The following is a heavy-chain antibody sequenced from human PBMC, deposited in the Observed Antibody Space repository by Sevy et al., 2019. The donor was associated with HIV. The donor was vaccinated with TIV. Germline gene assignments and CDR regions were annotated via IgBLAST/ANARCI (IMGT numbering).Heavy chain of an antibody. CDR2: ISSSGSTI. CDR3: ARARGYSGYDWGNWFDP. V-gene: IGHV3-11*04. J-gene: IGHJ5*02. D-gene: IGHD5-12*01. CDR1: GFTLSDYY. Sequence: GGYLRLSCAASGFTLSDYYMTWIRQAPGKGLEWLSYISSSGSTISYADSVKGRFTISRDNAKNSLYLQMNSLRAEDTAVYYCARARGYSGYDWGNWFDPWGQGTLVTVSS.